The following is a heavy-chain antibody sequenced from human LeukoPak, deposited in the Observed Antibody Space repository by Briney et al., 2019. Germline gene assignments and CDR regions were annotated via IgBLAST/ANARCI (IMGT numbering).Heavy chain of an antibody. J-gene: IGHJ6*03. D-gene: IGHD2-21*01. CDR3: ARGRVVRYYYYYYMDV. V-gene: IGHV4-34*01. CDR1: GGSFSGYY. CDR2: INHSGST. Sequence: SETLSLTCAVYGGSFSGYYWSWIRQPPGKGLEWIGEINHSGSTNYNPSLKSRVTISVDTSKNQFSLKLSSVTAADTAVYYCARGRVVRYYYYYYMDVWGKGTTVTVSS.